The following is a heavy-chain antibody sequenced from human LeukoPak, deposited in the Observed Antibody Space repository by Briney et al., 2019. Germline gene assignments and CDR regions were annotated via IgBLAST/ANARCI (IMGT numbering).Heavy chain of an antibody. CDR2: IYHSGST. Sequence: SETLSLTCTVSGGSISSGGYYWSWIRQPPGKGLEWIGYIYHSGSTYYNPSLKSRVTISVDRSKNQFSLKLSSVTAADTAVYYCARVVKGGIAVAGSLDYWGQGTLVTVSS. J-gene: IGHJ4*02. D-gene: IGHD6-19*01. CDR3: ARVVKGGIAVAGSLDY. CDR1: GGSISSGGYY. V-gene: IGHV4-30-2*01.